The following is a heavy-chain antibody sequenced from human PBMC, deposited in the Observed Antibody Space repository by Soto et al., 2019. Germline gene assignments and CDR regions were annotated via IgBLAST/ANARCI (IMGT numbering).Heavy chain of an antibody. D-gene: IGHD3-10*01. V-gene: IGHV3-33*01. CDR2: IWYDGSNK. CDR3: ARSFENYGSGSYYNSDAFDI. Sequence: GGSLRLSCAASGFTFSSYGMHWVRQAPGKGLEWVAVIWYDGSNKYYADSVKGRFTISRDNSKNTLYLQMNSLRVEDTAVYYCARSFENYGSGSYYNSDAFDIWGQGTMVTVSS. J-gene: IGHJ3*02. CDR1: GFTFSSYG.